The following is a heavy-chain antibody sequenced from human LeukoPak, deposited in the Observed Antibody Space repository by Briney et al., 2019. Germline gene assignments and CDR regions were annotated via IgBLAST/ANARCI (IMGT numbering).Heavy chain of an antibody. Sequence: GGSLRLSCAASGFTFSSYAMSWVRQAPGKGLEWVSAISGSGGSTYYADSVKGRFTISRDNSKNTLYLQMNSLRAEDTAVYYCAKGSYSSGWSGGALTYYFDYWGQGTLVTVSS. CDR1: GFTFSSYA. CDR2: ISGSGGST. J-gene: IGHJ4*02. D-gene: IGHD6-19*01. CDR3: AKGSYSSGWSGGALTYYFDY. V-gene: IGHV3-23*01.